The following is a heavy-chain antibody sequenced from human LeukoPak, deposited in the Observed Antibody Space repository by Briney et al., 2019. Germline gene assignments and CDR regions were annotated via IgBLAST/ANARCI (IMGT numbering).Heavy chain of an antibody. CDR2: ISSSSSYI. Sequence: PGGSLRLSCAASGFTFSSYSMTWVRQAPGKGLEWVSSISSSSSYIYYADSVKGRFTISRDNAKNSLYLQMNSLRAEDTAVYYCARNRWNYYGSGSLIDYWGQGTLVTVSS. D-gene: IGHD3-10*01. CDR3: ARNRWNYYGSGSLIDY. CDR1: GFTFSSYS. J-gene: IGHJ4*02. V-gene: IGHV3-21*01.